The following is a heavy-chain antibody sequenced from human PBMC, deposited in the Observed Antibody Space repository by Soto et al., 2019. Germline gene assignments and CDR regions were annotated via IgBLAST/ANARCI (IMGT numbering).Heavy chain of an antibody. CDR1: GFTFDDYA. D-gene: IGHD5-12*01. J-gene: IGHJ6*02. V-gene: IGHV3-9*01. CDR3: AKDIFRDGYNSYYYYGMDV. CDR2: ISWNSGSI. Sequence: EVQLVESGGGLVQPGRSLRLSCAASGFTFDDYAMHWVRQAPGKGLEWVSGISWNSGSIGYADSVKGRFTISRDNAKNSLYLQMNSLRAEDTALYYCAKDIFRDGYNSYYYYGMDVWGQGTTVTVSS.